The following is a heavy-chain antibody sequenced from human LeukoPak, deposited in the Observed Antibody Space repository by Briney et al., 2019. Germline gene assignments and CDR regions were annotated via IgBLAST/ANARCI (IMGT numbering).Heavy chain of an antibody. CDR3: AREGI. J-gene: IGHJ3*02. Sequence: SETLSLTCTVSGVYIYSSTYYWAWIRQPPGKGLEFIGSIYYNENTYSNPSLRSRLTISVDTSTNQFSLRLNSVTAADTAMYYCAREGIWGQGRMVTVSS. V-gene: IGHV4-39*02. CDR1: GVYIYSSTYY. CDR2: IYYNENT.